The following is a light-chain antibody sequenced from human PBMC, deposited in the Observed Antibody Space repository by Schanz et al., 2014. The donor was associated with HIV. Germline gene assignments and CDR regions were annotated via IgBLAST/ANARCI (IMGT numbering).Light chain of an antibody. J-gene: IGKJ5*01. CDR2: AAS. V-gene: IGKV1-39*01. CDR3: QQSNSFPIT. CDR1: QSIASY. Sequence: GDRVTITCRASQSIASYLNWYQQKPGKAPKLLIYAASNLQSGVPSRFSGSGSGTDFTLTISSLQPEDFATYYCQQSNSFPITFGQGTRLEIK.